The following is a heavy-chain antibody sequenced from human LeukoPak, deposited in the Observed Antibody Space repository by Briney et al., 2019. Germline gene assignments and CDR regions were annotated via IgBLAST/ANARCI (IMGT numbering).Heavy chain of an antibody. CDR1: GGSISSGSYY. Sequence: SQTLSLTCTVSGGSISSGSYYWSWIRQPAGKGLEWIGRIYTSGSTNYNPSLKSRVTMSVDTSKNQFSLKLSSVTAADTAVYYCARDRGSSWYYEDWGQGTLVTVSS. D-gene: IGHD6-13*01. CDR2: IYTSGST. J-gene: IGHJ4*02. V-gene: IGHV4-61*02. CDR3: ARDRGSSWYYED.